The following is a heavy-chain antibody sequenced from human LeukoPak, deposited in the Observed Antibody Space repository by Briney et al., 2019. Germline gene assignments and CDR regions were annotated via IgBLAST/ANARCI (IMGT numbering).Heavy chain of an antibody. D-gene: IGHD5-12*01. CDR3: ARVDSGHDYGPS. V-gene: IGHV1-2*06. J-gene: IGHJ3*01. CDR1: GYTFTAYY. CDR2: INPNSGDT. Sequence: ASVKVSCKASGYTFTAYYMNWVRQVPGQGLEWRGRINPNSGDTDYAQKFQGRVIMTRDTSISTAYMEVSRLRSDDTAVYYCARVDSGHDYGPSWGQGTTVTVSS.